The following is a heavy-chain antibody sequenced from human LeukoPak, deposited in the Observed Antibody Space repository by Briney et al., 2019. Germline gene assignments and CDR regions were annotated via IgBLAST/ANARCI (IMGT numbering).Heavy chain of an antibody. CDR1: GYAFTKYY. Sequence: EASVKVSCKASGYAFTKYYMHWVRQAPGQGLEWMGIINPSGGSTSYAQKFQGRVTMTRDTSISTAYMELRRLSSDDTAVYYCAGLVGVRCYGSGSKVDSLGHFDYWGQGTLVTVSS. J-gene: IGHJ4*02. CDR3: AGLVGVRCYGSGSKVDSLGHFDY. D-gene: IGHD3-10*01. CDR2: INPSGGST. V-gene: IGHV1-46*01.